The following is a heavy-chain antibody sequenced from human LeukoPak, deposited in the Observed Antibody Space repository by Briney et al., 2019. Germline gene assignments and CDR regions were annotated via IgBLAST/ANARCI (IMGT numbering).Heavy chain of an antibody. V-gene: IGHV3-30*02. CDR3: APPAMATIDY. Sequence: GGSLRLSCAASGFTFSSYDMHWVRQAPGKGLEWVAFIRYDGSNKYYADSVKGRFTISRDNSKNTLYLQMNSLRAEDTAVYYCAPPAMATIDYWGQGTLVTVSS. D-gene: IGHD5-24*01. CDR1: GFTFSSYD. CDR2: IRYDGSNK. J-gene: IGHJ4*02.